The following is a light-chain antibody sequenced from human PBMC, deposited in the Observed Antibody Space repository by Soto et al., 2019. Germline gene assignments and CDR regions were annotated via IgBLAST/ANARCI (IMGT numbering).Light chain of an antibody. J-gene: IGLJ2*01. Sequence: HSVLTQPPSVSAAPGQKVTISCSGSGSNIENNYVSWYQQLPGTAPKLLIYDNNKRPSGIPDRFSGSKSGTSATLGITGLQTGDEADYYCGAWDSSLRTGVLFGGGTKLTVL. CDR1: GSNIENNY. CDR3: GAWDSSLRTGVL. V-gene: IGLV1-51*01. CDR2: DNN.